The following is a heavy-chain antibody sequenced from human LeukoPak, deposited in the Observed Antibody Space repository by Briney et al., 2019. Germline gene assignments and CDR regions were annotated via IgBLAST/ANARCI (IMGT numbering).Heavy chain of an antibody. CDR3: AKDREWELDYFDY. CDR2: ISYDGSNK. J-gene: IGHJ4*02. Sequence: PGRSLRLSCAASGFTFSSYGMHWVRQAPGKGLEWVAVISYDGSNKYYADSVKGRFTISRDNSKNTLYLQMNSLRAEDTAVYYCAKDREWELDYFDYWGQGTLVTVSS. CDR1: GFTFSSYG. D-gene: IGHD1-26*01. V-gene: IGHV3-30*18.